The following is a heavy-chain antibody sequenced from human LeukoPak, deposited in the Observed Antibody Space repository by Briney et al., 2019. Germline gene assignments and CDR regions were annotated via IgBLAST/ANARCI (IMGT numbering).Heavy chain of an antibody. CDR2: ISSSSSYI. D-gene: IGHD3-9*01. Sequence: GGSLRLSCAASGFTFSSYSMNWVRQAPGKGLEWVSSISSSSSYIYYADSVTGRFTISRDNAKNSLYLQMNSLRAEDTAVYYCARVDGWVESPWGQGTLVTVSS. CDR3: ARVDGWVESP. V-gene: IGHV3-21*01. CDR1: GFTFSSYS. J-gene: IGHJ5*02.